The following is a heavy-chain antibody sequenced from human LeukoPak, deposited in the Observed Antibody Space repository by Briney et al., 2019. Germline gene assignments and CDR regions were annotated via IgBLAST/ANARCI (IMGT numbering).Heavy chain of an antibody. CDR3: AKDISPHITMIVSGSTYYYYYGMDV. V-gene: IGHV3-9*01. CDR2: ISWNSGSI. Sequence: GGSLRLSCAASGFTFYDYAMHWVRQAPGKGLEWVSGISWNSGSIVYAASVKGRFTISRDNAKNSLYLQMNSLRAEDTALYYCAKDISPHITMIVSGSTYYYYYGMDVRGQGTTVTVSS. J-gene: IGHJ6*02. CDR1: GFTFYDYA. D-gene: IGHD3-22*01.